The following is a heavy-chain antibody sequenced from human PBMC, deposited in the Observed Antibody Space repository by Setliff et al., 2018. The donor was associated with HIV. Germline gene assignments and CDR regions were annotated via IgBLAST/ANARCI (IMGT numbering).Heavy chain of an antibody. CDR3: ARFCSGGSCPDY. CDR1: GGSISSHY. J-gene: IGHJ4*02. D-gene: IGHD2-15*01. Sequence: PSETLSLTCTVSGGSISSHYWSWIRQPPGKGLEWIGYIYYSGSTNYNPSLKSRVTISEDTSKNQFSLKLSSVTAADTAVYYCARFCSGGSCPDYWGQGTLVTVSS. V-gene: IGHV4-59*11. CDR2: IYYSGST.